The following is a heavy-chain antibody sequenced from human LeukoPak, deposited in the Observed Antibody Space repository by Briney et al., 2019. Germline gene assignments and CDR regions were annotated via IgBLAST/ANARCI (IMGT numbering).Heavy chain of an antibody. CDR2: IKRDGSEK. D-gene: IGHD6-13*01. Sequence: PGGSLRLSCAASGFTFKSDWLNWVRQGPGKGLEWVANIKRDGSEKYYVDSVKGRFTISRDNAKNSLYLQMNSLRAEDTAVNYCARGRAGGTKTFDYWGQGTLVSVSS. CDR1: GFTFKSDW. J-gene: IGHJ4*02. V-gene: IGHV3-7*01. CDR3: ARGRAGGTKTFDY.